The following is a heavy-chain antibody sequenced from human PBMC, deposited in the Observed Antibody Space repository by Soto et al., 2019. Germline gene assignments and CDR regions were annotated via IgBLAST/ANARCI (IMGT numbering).Heavy chain of an antibody. CDR3: AILPTLFKWELRNNWFDP. V-gene: IGHV3-23*01. Sequence: PGGSLRLSCAASGFTFSSYAMSWVRQAPGKGLEWVSAISGSGGSTYYADSVKGRFTISRDNSKNTLYLQMNSLRAEDTAVYYCAILPTLFKWELRNNWFDPWGQGTLVTVSS. J-gene: IGHJ5*02. D-gene: IGHD1-26*01. CDR1: GFTFSSYA. CDR2: ISGSGGST.